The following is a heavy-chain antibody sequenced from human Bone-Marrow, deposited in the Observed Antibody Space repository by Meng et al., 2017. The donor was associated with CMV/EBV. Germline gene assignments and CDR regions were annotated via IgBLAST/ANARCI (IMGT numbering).Heavy chain of an antibody. CDR2: IYSGGST. D-gene: IGHD6-13*01. CDR3: ARGGIAATPHGYFDL. J-gene: IGHJ2*01. V-gene: IGHV3-66*02. CDR1: GFTVSSNY. Sequence: GESLKISCAASGFTVSSNYMSWVRQAPGKGLEWVSVIYSGGSTYYADSVKGRFTISRDNSKNTLYLQMNSLRAEDTAVYYCARGGIAATPHGYFDLWGRATLVTVSS.